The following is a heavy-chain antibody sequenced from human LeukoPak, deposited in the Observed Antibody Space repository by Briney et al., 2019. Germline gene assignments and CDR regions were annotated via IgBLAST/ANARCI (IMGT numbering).Heavy chain of an antibody. CDR3: AKVGGFYYDILTGYFVYPHFDY. CDR1: GFTFSSYA. Sequence: GGSLRLSCAASGFTFSSYAMSWVRQAPGKGLEWVSAISGSGGSTYYADSVKGRFTISRGNSKNTLYLQMNSLRAEDTAVYYCAKVGGFYYDILTGYFVYPHFDYWGQGTLVTVSS. V-gene: IGHV3-23*01. CDR2: ISGSGGST. D-gene: IGHD3-9*01. J-gene: IGHJ4*02.